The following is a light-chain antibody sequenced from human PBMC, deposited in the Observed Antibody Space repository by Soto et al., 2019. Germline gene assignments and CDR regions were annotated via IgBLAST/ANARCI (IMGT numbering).Light chain of an antibody. Sequence: QSVLTQPRSVSGSPGQSVTISCTGTNNDVGFYNYVSWYQQQLGKAPKLLIYGNSNRPSGVPDRFSGSKSGTSASLAITGLQAEDEADYYCQSYDSSLSGSYVFGTGTKVTVL. CDR1: NNDVGFYNY. CDR3: QSYDSSLSGSYV. J-gene: IGLJ1*01. V-gene: IGLV1-40*01. CDR2: GNS.